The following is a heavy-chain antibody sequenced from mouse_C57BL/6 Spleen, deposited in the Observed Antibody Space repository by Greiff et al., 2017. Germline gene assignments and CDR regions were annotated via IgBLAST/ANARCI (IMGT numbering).Heavy chain of an antibody. V-gene: IGHV1-81*01. CDR2: IYPRSGNT. J-gene: IGHJ4*01. Sequence: VKLMESGAELARPGASVKLSCTASGYTFTSYGISWVKQRTGQGLEWIGEIYPRSGNTYYNEKFKGKATLTADKSASTAYMELRSLTSEDSAVXFCARSSPAAMDYWGQGTSVTVSS. CDR3: ARSSPAAMDY. CDR1: GYTFTSYG.